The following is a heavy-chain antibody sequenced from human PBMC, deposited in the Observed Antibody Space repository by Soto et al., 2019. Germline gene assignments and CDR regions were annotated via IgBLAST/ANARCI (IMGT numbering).Heavy chain of an antibody. D-gene: IGHD2-15*01. CDR1: GGAFSDYA. V-gene: IGHV1-69*12. CDR2: IMPIFRAP. CDR3: ASWLKGPDIGNYYYGMDV. Sequence: QVQLVQSGAEVKKPGSSVKVSCKASGGAFSDYAFSWVRQAPGQGLEWQGGIMPIFRAPDYAQKFQGRVTITADEFTRTAYMEMNSLRSEDTAVYYCASWLKGPDIGNYYYGMDVWGQGTTVTVS. J-gene: IGHJ6*02.